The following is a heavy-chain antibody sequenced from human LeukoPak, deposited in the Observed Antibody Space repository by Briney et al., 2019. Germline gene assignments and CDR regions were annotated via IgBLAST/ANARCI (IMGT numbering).Heavy chain of an antibody. Sequence: SETLSLTCAVYGGSFSGDFWSWIRQSPGKGLEWIGEINHGGSTTYNPSLQSRVTMSVDTSTNQISLKMTSVTAADTAVYYCARGDDYVWGSYPFNYWGQGTLVTVSS. CDR3: ARGDDYVWGSYPFNY. V-gene: IGHV4-34*01. J-gene: IGHJ4*02. CDR1: GGSFSGDF. CDR2: INHGGST. D-gene: IGHD3-16*02.